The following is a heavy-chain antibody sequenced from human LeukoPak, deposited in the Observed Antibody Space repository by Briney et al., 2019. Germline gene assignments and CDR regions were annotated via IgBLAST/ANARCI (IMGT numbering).Heavy chain of an antibody. Sequence: SETLSLTCAVYGXSFSGYYWSWIRQPPGKGLEWIGEINHSGSTNYNPSLKSRVTISVDTSKNQFSLKLYSVTAADTAVYYCASFTNSSGIDYWGQGTLVTVSS. CDR2: INHSGST. J-gene: IGHJ4*02. CDR1: GXSFSGYY. D-gene: IGHD6-19*01. V-gene: IGHV4-34*01. CDR3: ASFTNSSGIDY.